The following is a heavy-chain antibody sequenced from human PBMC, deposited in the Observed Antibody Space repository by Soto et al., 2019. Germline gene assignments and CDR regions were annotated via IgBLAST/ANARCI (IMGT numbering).Heavy chain of an antibody. V-gene: IGHV3-33*01. CDR3: AREGTVDYYYYYMDV. CDR1: GFTFSSYG. J-gene: IGHJ6*03. D-gene: IGHD4-4*01. CDR2: IWYDGSNK. Sequence: PGGSLRLSCAASGFTFSSYGMHWVRQAPGKGLEWVAVIWYDGSNKYYADSVKGRFTISRDNSKNTLYLQMNSLRAEDTAVYYCAREGTVDYYYYYMDVWGKGTTVTVSS.